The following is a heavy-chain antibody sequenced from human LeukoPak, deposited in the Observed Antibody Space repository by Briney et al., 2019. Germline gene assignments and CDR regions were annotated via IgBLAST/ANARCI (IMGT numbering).Heavy chain of an antibody. V-gene: IGHV4-59*11. CDR3: ARHIVGATMRIDY. J-gene: IGHJ4*02. CDR2: IYYSGST. D-gene: IGHD1-26*01. Sequence: SETLSLTCTVSGGSISSHYWSWIRQPPGKGLEWIGYIYYSGSTSYNPSLKSRVTTSVDTSKNQFSLKLSSVTAADTAVYYCARHIVGATMRIDYWGQGTLVTVSS. CDR1: GGSISSHY.